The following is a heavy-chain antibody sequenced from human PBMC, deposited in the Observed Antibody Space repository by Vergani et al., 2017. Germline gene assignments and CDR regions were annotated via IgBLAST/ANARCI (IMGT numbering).Heavy chain of an antibody. CDR1: GYSISSGYY. J-gene: IGHJ3*02. V-gene: IGHV4-38-2*01. D-gene: IGHD3-9*01. CDR2: IYHSGST. CDR3: ARRGYDILSSHAFDI. Sequence: QVQLQESGQGLVKPSETLSLTCAVSGYSISSGYYWGWIRQPPGKGLEWIGSIYHSGSTYYNPSLKSRVTISVDTSKNQFSLKLSSVTAADTAVYYCARRGYDILSSHAFDIWGQGTMVTVSS.